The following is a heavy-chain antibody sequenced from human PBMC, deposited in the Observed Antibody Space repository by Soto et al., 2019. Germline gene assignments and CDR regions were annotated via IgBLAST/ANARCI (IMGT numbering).Heavy chain of an antibody. Sequence: VKVSCKASGYTFTTYDISWVRQATGQGLEWMGWMNPYSGNTGYAQKFQGRVTVTRNTSISTVYMELSGLRPDDTAVYYCARRKERSGPHYFDYWGQGSQVTVSS. CDR2: MNPYSGNT. CDR3: ARRKERSGPHYFDY. CDR1: GYTFTTYD. J-gene: IGHJ4*02. D-gene: IGHD6-25*01. V-gene: IGHV1-8*01.